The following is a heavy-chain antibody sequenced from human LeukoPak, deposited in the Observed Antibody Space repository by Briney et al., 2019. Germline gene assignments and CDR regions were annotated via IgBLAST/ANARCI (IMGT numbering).Heavy chain of an antibody. D-gene: IGHD3-3*01. CDR3: ARADDFWSGYYRNYYYYYMDV. Sequence: SETLSLTCAVYGGSFSGYYWSWIRQPPGKGLEWIGEINYSGSTNYNPSLKSRVTISVDTSKNQFSLKLSSVTAADTAVYYCARADDFWSGYYRNYYYYYMDVWGKGTTVTVSS. V-gene: IGHV4-34*01. J-gene: IGHJ6*03. CDR1: GGSFSGYY. CDR2: INYSGST.